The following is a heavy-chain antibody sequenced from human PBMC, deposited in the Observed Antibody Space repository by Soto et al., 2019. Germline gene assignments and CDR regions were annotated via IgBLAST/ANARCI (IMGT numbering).Heavy chain of an antibody. J-gene: IGHJ6*02. CDR2: ISSSSSYI. CDR3: ARDREYSSSSRDYYYYGMDV. D-gene: IGHD6-6*01. CDR1: GFTFSSYS. Sequence: GGSLRLSCAASGFTFSSYSMNWVRQAPGKGLEWVSSISSSSSYIYYADSVKGRFTISRDNAKNSLYLQMNSLRAEDTAVYYCARDREYSSSSRDYYYYGMDVWGQGTTVT. V-gene: IGHV3-21*01.